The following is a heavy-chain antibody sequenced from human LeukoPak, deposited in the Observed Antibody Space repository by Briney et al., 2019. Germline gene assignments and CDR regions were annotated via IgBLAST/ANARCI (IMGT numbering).Heavy chain of an antibody. CDR3: ARGYVDIVTSMTYPLDY. CDR2: IYYSGST. J-gene: IGHJ4*02. V-gene: IGHV4-31*03. CDR1: GGSISSGGYY. D-gene: IGHD5-12*01. Sequence: SQTLSLTCTVSGGSISSGGYYWSWIRQHPGKGLEWIGYIYYSGSTYYNPSLKSRVTISVDTSKNQFSLKLRSVTAADTAVYYCARGYVDIVTSMTYPLDYWGQGTLVPVSS.